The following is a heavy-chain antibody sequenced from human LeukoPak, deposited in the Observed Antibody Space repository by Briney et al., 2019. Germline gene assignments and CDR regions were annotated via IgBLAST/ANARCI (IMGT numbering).Heavy chain of an antibody. D-gene: IGHD2-2*02. J-gene: IGHJ5*02. CDR2: FYTSGST. CDR1: GGSISKYY. Sequence: SETLSLTCTVSGGSISKYYWSCIRQPAGKGLEWIGRFYTSGSTNYNPSLKSRVTMSVDKSKNQFSLKLNSVTAADTAVYYCARDSCSSTSCYNNWFDPWGQGTLVTVSS. CDR3: ARDSCSSTSCYNNWFDP. V-gene: IGHV4-4*07.